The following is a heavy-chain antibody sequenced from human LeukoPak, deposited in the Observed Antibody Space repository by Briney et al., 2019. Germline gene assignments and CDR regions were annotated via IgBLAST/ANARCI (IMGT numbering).Heavy chain of an antibody. CDR3: ARVAYRYVINDWSRTGLGAYPTKYYYHMDV. CDR1: GGSFSDHY. Sequence: SETLSLTCAVYGGSFSDHYWSWIRQPPGKGLEWIGEVNPSGSTNYSPSLKSRVTISVDTSKNQFSLKLSSAAAADTAVYFCARVAYRYVINDWSRTGLGAYPTKYYYHMDVWDKGTTVTVSS. D-gene: IGHD5-18*01. V-gene: IGHV4-34*01. J-gene: IGHJ6*03. CDR2: VNPSGST.